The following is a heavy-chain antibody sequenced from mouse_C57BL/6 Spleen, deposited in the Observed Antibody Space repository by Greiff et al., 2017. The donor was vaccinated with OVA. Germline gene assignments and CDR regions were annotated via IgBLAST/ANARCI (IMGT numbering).Heavy chain of an antibody. V-gene: IGHV1-72*01. J-gene: IGHJ1*03. CDR1: GYTFTSSW. D-gene: IGHD4-1*01. Sequence: QVQLQQPGAELVKPGASVKLSCKASGYTFTSSWMHWVKQRPGRGLEWIGRIDPNGGGTNYNEKFKSKATLTVDKPSSTAYMQLSSLTSEDAAVYYCARELRPGTSGYFDVWGTGTTVTVSS. CDR2: IDPNGGGT. CDR3: ARELRPGTSGYFDV.